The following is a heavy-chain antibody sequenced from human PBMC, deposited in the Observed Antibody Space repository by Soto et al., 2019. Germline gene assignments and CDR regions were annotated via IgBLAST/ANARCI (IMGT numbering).Heavy chain of an antibody. J-gene: IGHJ6*02. CDR3: ARVTGRYYYGMDV. Sequence: QVQLQQWGAGLLKPSETLSLTCAVYGGSFSGYYCSWIRQPPGKGLEWIGEINHSGSTNYSPSLKSRVTISVDTSKNQFSLKLSSVTAADTAVYYCARVTGRYYYGMDVWGQGTTVTVSS. V-gene: IGHV4-34*01. CDR1: GGSFSGYY. CDR2: INHSGST.